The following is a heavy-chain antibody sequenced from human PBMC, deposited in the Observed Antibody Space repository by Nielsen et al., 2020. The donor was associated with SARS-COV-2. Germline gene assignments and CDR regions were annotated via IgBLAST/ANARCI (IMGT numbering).Heavy chain of an antibody. V-gene: IGHV3-33*01. CDR3: ARSSGLLRYFDWWDAFDI. D-gene: IGHD3-9*01. CDR2: IWYDGSNK. Sequence: GESLKISCAASGFTFSSYGMHWVRQAPGKGLERVAVIWYDGSNKYYADSVKGRFTISRDNSKNTLYLQMNSLRAEDTAVYYCARSSGLLRYFDWWDAFDIWGQGTMVTVSS. CDR1: GFTFSSYG. J-gene: IGHJ3*02.